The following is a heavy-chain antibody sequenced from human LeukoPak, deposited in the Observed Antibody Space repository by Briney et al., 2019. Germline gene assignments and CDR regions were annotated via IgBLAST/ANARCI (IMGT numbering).Heavy chain of an antibody. CDR2: ISSSGSTI. CDR1: GFTFSSYD. V-gene: IGHV3-48*03. D-gene: IGHD3-3*01. Sequence: PGGSLRLSCAVSGFTFSSYDVKWVRQAPGKGLEWVSFISSSGSTINYADSVNGRFTISRDNAKNSLYLQMNSLRAEDTAGYYCVRGLRYTILGGDYFWGQGTLVTVSS. CDR3: VRGLRYTILGGDYF. J-gene: IGHJ4*02.